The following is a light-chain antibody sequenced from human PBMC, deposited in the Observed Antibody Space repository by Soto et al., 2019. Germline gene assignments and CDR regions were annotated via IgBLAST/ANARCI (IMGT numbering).Light chain of an antibody. J-gene: IGKJ1*01. CDR2: ASS. V-gene: IGKV1-8*01. CDR1: QGISSY. CDR3: QQVDSYPRT. Sequence: AIRMTQSPSSFSASTGDRVTITCRASQGISSYLAWYQQKPGKAPTVLIYASSTLQTGVPSRFSGSGSGTDFSLTISSLHPEDVATYYCQQVDSYPRTFGQGTKVDIK.